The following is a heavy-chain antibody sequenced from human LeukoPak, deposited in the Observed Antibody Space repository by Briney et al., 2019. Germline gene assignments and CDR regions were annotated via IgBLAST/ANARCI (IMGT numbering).Heavy chain of an antibody. V-gene: IGHV3-43D*03. CDR3: AKDSMAGYFDY. CDR2: ISWDGGST. J-gene: IGHJ4*02. CDR1: GFTFDDYA. Sequence: GGSLRLSCAASGFTFDDYAMHWVRHAPGKGLEWVSLISWDGGSTYYADSVKGRFTISRDNSKNSLYLQMNSLRAEDTALYYCAKDSMAGYFDYWGQGTLVTVSS. D-gene: IGHD5-24*01.